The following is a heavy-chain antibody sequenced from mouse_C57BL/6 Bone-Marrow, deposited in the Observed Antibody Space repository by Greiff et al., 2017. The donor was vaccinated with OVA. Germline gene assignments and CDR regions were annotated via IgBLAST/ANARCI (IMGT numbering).Heavy chain of an antibody. D-gene: IGHD3-2*02. Sequence: EVHLVESGGGLVQPGGSLKLSCAASGFTFSDYYMYWVRQTPEKRLEWVAYISNGGGSTYYPDTVKGRFTISRDNAKNTLYLQMSRLKSEDTAMYYCARRSDSSGLLDYWGQGTTLTVSS. J-gene: IGHJ2*01. CDR3: ARRSDSSGLLDY. CDR1: GFTFSDYY. V-gene: IGHV5-12*01. CDR2: ISNGGGST.